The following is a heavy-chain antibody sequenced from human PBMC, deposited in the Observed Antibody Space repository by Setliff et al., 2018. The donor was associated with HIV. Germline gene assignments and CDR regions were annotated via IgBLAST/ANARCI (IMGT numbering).Heavy chain of an antibody. CDR3: ARDGIAAANYYYYMDV. V-gene: IGHV3-11*04. J-gene: IGHJ6*03. CDR1: GFTFSTSA. CDR2: ISSSGSTI. D-gene: IGHD6-13*01. Sequence: GGSLRLSCAASGFTFSTSAMSWIRQAPGKGLEWVSYISSSGSTIYYADSVKGRFTISRDNAKNSLYLQMKSLRAEDTAVYYCARDGIAAANYYYYMDVWGKGTTVTVSS.